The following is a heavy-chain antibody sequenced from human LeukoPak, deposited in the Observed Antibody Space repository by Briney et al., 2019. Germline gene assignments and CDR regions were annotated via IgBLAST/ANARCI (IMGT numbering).Heavy chain of an antibody. CDR2: ISGSGGST. J-gene: IGHJ3*02. Sequence: GVSLRLSCAASGFTFSSYAISWVRQAPGKGLEWVSAISGSGGSTYYADSVKGRFTISRDNSKNTLYLQMNSLRAEDTAVYYCANARGGVAFDIWGQGTMVTVSS. V-gene: IGHV3-23*01. CDR1: GFTFSSYA. CDR3: ANARGGVAFDI. D-gene: IGHD3-10*01.